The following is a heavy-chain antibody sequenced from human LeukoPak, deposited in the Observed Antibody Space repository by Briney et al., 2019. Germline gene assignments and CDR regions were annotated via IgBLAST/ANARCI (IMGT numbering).Heavy chain of an antibody. CDR3: AKDYRIAVAGFDC. Sequence: GGSLRLSCAASGFTFSSYPMSWVRQAPGKGLEWVSAISGSGGSTYYADSVKGRFTISRDNSKNTLYLQMNSLRAEDTAVYYCAKDYRIAVAGFDCWGQGTLVTVSS. D-gene: IGHD6-19*01. J-gene: IGHJ4*02. V-gene: IGHV3-23*01. CDR1: GFTFSSYP. CDR2: ISGSGGST.